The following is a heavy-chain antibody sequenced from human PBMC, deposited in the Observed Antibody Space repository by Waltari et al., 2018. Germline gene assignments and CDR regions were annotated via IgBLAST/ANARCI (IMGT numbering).Heavy chain of an antibody. V-gene: IGHV4-59*01. D-gene: IGHD3-16*01. Sequence: QVQLQESGPGLVKPSETLSLTCTVSGGSISSYYWSWIRQPPGKGLEWIGYIYYSGSTTYNPALKSRVTISVDTSKNQFSLKLSSVTAADTAVYYCARSPFWGGDNWFDPWGQGTLVTVSS. CDR3: ARSPFWGGDNWFDP. CDR1: GGSISSYY. J-gene: IGHJ5*02. CDR2: IYYSGST.